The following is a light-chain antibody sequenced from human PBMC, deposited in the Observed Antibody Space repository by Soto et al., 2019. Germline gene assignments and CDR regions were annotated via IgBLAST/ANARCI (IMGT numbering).Light chain of an antibody. V-gene: IGKV3D-15*01. CDR3: QQHGQWPIT. J-gene: IGKJ5*01. Sequence: EIVMTQSPATLSVSPGERATLSCRASQSVNIYLAWYQQKPGQAPRLLIYGISKRATDIPDRFSGSGSGTEFTLTISSLQPEDFATYYCQQHGQWPITFGQGTRLEI. CDR1: QSVNIY. CDR2: GIS.